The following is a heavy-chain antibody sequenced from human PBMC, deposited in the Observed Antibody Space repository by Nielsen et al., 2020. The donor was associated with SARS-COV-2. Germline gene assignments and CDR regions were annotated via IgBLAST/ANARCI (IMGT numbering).Heavy chain of an antibody. D-gene: IGHD1-26*01. V-gene: IGHV4-34*01. CDR3: ARVIRGGSYYEAYYYYGMDV. CDR2: ITHSGRT. J-gene: IGHJ6*02. CDR1: GGSFSGYY. Sequence: SETLSLTCAVYGGSFSGYYWSWIRKPPGKGLEWIGEITHSGRTKYNPSLKSRVTISVDTSKNQFSLKLSSVPAADTAVYYCARVIRGGSYYEAYYYYGMDVWGQGTTVTVSS.